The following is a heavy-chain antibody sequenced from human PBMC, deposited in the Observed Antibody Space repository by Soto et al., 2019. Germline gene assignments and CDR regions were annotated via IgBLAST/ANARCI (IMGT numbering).Heavy chain of an antibody. V-gene: IGHV3-64*01. J-gene: IGHJ4*02. CDR2: ISSNGGST. D-gene: IGHD3-9*01. CDR3: ARNHYDILTGLPMDY. Sequence: GGSLRLSCAASGFPFSSYAMHWVRQAPGKGLEYVSAISSNGGSTYYANSVKGRFTISRDNSKKTLYLQMGSLRAEDMAVYYCARNHYDILTGLPMDYWGQGTLVSDSA. CDR1: GFPFSSYA.